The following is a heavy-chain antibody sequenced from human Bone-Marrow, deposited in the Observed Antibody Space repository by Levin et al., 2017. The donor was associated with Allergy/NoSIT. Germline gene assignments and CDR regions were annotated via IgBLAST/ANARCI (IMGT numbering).Heavy chain of an antibody. CDR2: INHSGST. CDR3: ARGRGGEEWLLYRYWYFDL. J-gene: IGHJ2*01. CDR1: GGSFSGYY. V-gene: IGHV4-34*01. D-gene: IGHD3-3*01. Sequence: SETLSLTCAVYGGSFSGYYWSWIRQPPGKGLEWIGEINHSGSTNYNPSLKSRVTISVDTSKNQFSLKLSSVTAADTAVYYCARGRGGEEWLLYRYWYFDLWGRGTLVTVSS.